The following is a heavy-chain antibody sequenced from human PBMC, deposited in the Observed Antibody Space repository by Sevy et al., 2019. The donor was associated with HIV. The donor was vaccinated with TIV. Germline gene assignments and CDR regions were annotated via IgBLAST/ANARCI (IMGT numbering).Heavy chain of an antibody. J-gene: IGHJ5*02. D-gene: IGHD6-13*01. V-gene: IGHV4-30-4*01. CDR2: IYYSGST. CDR3: ARTVSGSSWAFDP. Sequence: SETLSLTCTVSGGSISSGDYYWSWIRQPPGKGLEWIGYIYYSGSTYYNPSLKSRVTISVDTSKNQFSPKLSSVTAADTAVYCCARTVSGSSWAFDPWGPGTLVTVSS. CDR1: GGSISSGDYY.